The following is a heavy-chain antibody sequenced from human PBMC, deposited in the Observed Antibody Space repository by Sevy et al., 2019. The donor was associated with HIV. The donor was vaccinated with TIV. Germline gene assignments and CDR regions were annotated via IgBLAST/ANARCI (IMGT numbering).Heavy chain of an antibody. V-gene: IGHV4-4*07. J-gene: IGHJ5*02. Sequence: SETLSLTCTVSGGSISSYYWSWIRQPAGKGLEWIGRIYTSGSTNYNPSLKSRVTMSVDTSKNQFSLKLSSVTAADTAVYYCARDLGIAAAVWFDPWGQGTLVTVSS. CDR2: IYTSGST. CDR1: GGSISSYY. D-gene: IGHD6-13*01. CDR3: ARDLGIAAAVWFDP.